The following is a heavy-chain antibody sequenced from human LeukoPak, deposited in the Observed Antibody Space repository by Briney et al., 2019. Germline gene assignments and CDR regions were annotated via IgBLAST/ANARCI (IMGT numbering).Heavy chain of an antibody. D-gene: IGHD4-17*01. CDR3: ARHYPGGDYFIDY. CDR1: GYSFTSYW. CDR2: IYPDDSET. J-gene: IGHJ4*02. V-gene: IGHV5-51*01. Sequence: GESPKISCKGSGYSFTSYWIGWVRQMPGKGLEWVGIIYPDDSETRYSPPFQDQVTISADKSISTAYLQWSSLKASDTAMYYCARHYPGGDYFIDYWGQGTLVTVSS.